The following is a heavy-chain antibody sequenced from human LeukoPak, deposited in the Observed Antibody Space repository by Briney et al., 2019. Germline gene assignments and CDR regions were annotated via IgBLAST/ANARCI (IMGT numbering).Heavy chain of an antibody. CDR1: GYTFTSYY. CDR3: ARRRIAAAGYYGMDV. Sequence: ASVKVSCKASGYTFTSYYMHWVRQATGQGLEWMGWMNPNSGNTGYAQKFQGRVTMTRNTSISTAYMELSSLRSEDTAVYYCARRRIAAAGYYGMDVWGQGTTVTVSS. D-gene: IGHD6-13*01. CDR2: MNPNSGNT. J-gene: IGHJ6*02. V-gene: IGHV1-8*02.